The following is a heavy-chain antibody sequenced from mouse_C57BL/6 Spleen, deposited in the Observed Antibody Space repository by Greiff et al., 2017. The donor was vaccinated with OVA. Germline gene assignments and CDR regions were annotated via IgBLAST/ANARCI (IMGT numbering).Heavy chain of an antibody. CDR1: GYTFTSYG. D-gene: IGHD1-1*01. V-gene: IGHV1-81*01. CDR2: IYPRSGNT. J-gene: IGHJ2*01. CDR3: ARTDYGSSYEYYFDY. Sequence: VKLQESGAELARPGASVKLSCKASGYTFTSYGISWVKQRTGQGLEWIGEIYPRSGNTYYNEKFKGKATLTADKSSSTAYMELRSLTSEDSAVYFCARTDYGSSYEYYFDYWGQGTTLTVSS.